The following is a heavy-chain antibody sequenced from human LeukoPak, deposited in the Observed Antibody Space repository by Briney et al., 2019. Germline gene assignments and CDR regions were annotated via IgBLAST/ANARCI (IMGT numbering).Heavy chain of an antibody. CDR1: GYTFTSYG. CDR2: ISAYNGNT. V-gene: IGHV1-18*01. CDR3: ARDLSHYYDSSGYFLGTYYFDY. J-gene: IGHJ4*02. Sequence: GXSVKVSCKASGYTFTSYGISWVRQAPGQGLEWMGWISAYNGNTNYAQKLQGRVTMTTDTSTSTAYMELRSLRSDDTAVYYCARDLSHYYDSSGYFLGTYYFDYWGQGTLVTVSS. D-gene: IGHD3-22*01.